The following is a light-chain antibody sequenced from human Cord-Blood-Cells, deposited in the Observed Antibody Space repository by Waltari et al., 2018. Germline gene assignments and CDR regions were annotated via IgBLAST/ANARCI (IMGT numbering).Light chain of an antibody. V-gene: IGLV1-40*01. Sequence: QSVLTQPPSVSGAPGQRVTISCTGSSSNIGAGYDVHWYQQHPGTAPKLLIYCNSNRPSGVPDRFSGSKSGTSASLAITGLQAEDEADYYCQSYDSSLSGSVFGGGTKLTVL. CDR1: SSNIGAGYD. J-gene: IGLJ3*02. CDR2: CNS. CDR3: QSYDSSLSGSV.